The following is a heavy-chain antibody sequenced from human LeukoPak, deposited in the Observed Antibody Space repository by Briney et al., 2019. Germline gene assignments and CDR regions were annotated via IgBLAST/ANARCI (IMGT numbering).Heavy chain of an antibody. J-gene: IGHJ4*02. D-gene: IGHD1-26*01. V-gene: IGHV3-33*01. CDR1: GFILSTHG. Sequence: GGSLRLSCAASGFILSTHGMHWVRQAPGKGLEWVAGMWHDGSREDYADSVKGRFTISRDMSKNTLNLQMNSLRVEDTAMFYCARDLSFGSLDFRGQGTLVTVSS. CDR3: ARDLSFGSLDF. CDR2: MWHDGSRE.